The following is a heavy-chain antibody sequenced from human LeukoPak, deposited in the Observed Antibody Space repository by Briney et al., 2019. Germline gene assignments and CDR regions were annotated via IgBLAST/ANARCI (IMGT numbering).Heavy chain of an antibody. CDR1: GGTFSSYA. CDR3: ARVVRMAYYYDSSGYYLDY. J-gene: IGHJ4*02. V-gene: IGHV1-69*05. Sequence: GASVKVSCKASGGTFSSYAISWVRQAPGQGLEWMGGIIPIFGTANYAQKFQGRVTITTDESTSTAYMELSSLRSEDTAVYYCARVVRMAYYYDSSGYYLDYWGQGTLVTVSS. CDR2: IIPIFGTA. D-gene: IGHD3-22*01.